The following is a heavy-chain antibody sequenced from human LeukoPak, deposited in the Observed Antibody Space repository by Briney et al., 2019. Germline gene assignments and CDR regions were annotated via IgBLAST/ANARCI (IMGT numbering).Heavy chain of an antibody. J-gene: IGHJ5*02. CDR2: IYQSGST. CDR3: SRYHCSSISCYHVWFDP. V-gene: IGHV4-4*02. Sequence: SETLSLTCAVSGGSISSSNLWRWVRQPPGKGLEWGGEIYQSGSTNYNPALKSGVTLSVDKSQKQFSLNVSAVTSAGAAVYYCSRYHCSSISCYHVWFDPRGQGTLVTVSS. CDR1: GGSISSSNL. D-gene: IGHD2-2*01.